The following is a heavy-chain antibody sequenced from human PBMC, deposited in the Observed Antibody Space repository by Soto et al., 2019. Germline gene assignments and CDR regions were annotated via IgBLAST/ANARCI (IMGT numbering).Heavy chain of an antibody. CDR1: GFTVNSNY. D-gene: IGHD1-26*01. CDR3: AFPPRGYSVGHPPSQH. J-gene: IGHJ1*01. Sequence: GGSLRLSCAASGFTVNSNYMSWVRQAPGKGLEWVSVIYSGGTTYYADSVKGRFTISRDNSKNTLYLQMNSLRAEDTAVYYCAFPPRGYSVGHPPSQHWGQGTLVTVSS. V-gene: IGHV3-66*01. CDR2: IYSGGTT.